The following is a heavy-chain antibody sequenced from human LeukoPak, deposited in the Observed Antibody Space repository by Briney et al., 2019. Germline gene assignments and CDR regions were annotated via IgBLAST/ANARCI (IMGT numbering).Heavy chain of an antibody. Sequence: GASVKVSCKASGYTFTGYYMHWVRQAPGQGLEWMGWINPNSGGTNYAQKFQGRVTMTRDTSISTAYMELSRLRSDDTAVYYCATDHLSYDSSGYYFPYFDYWGQGTLVTVSS. V-gene: IGHV1-2*02. CDR2: INPNSGGT. CDR1: GYTFTGYY. J-gene: IGHJ4*02. D-gene: IGHD3-22*01. CDR3: ATDHLSYDSSGYYFPYFDY.